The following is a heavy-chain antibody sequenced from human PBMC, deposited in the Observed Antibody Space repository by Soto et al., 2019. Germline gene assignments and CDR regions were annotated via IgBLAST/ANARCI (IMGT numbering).Heavy chain of an antibody. CDR1: GLTVSSNY. V-gene: IGHV3-53*01. CDR3: ARERTAYSSGWYYFDY. J-gene: IGHJ4*02. D-gene: IGHD6-19*01. Sequence: RLSCAASGLTVSSNYMSWVRQAPGKGLEWVSVIYSGGSTYYADSVKGRFTISRDNSKNTLYLQMNSLRAEDTAVYYCARERTAYSSGWYYFDYWGQGTLVTV. CDR2: IYSGGST.